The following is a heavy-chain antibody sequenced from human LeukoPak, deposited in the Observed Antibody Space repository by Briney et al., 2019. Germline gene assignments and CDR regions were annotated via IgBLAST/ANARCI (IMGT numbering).Heavy chain of an antibody. Sequence: GGSLRLSCAASGFTFSSYGMHWVRQAPAKGLELVAFIRYDGSNKYYADSVKGRFTISSDNSKNTLYLQMNSLRAEDTAVYYCAKRRDGYSLGWGQGTLVTVSS. J-gene: IGHJ4*02. V-gene: IGHV3-30*02. CDR2: IRYDGSNK. D-gene: IGHD5-24*01. CDR1: GFTFSSYG. CDR3: AKRRDGYSLG.